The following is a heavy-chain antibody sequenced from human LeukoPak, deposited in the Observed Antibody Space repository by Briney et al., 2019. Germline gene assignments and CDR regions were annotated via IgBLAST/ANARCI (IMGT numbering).Heavy chain of an antibody. CDR3: AKEACTGNCNSDYFDD. Sequence: SETLSLTCAVYGGSFSGYFWTWIRQPPGKGLEWIGEINLSGSTNNNPSLKSRVTISADTSKKQISLKMSSVTAADTAVYYCAKEACTGNCNSDYFDDWGQGTLVTVSS. CDR1: GGSFSGYF. V-gene: IGHV4-34*01. J-gene: IGHJ4*02. D-gene: IGHD2-15*01. CDR2: INLSGST.